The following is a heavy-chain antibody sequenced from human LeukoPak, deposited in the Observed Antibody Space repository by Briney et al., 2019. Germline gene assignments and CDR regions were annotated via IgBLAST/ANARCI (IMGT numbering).Heavy chain of an antibody. CDR3: AELGITMIGGV. J-gene: IGHJ6*04. CDR1: GFTFNTYS. V-gene: IGHV3-21*01. CDR2: ISSSSIYR. Sequence: GGSLRLSCVASGFTFNTYSMNWVRQAPGKGLEWVSSISSSSIYRYYADSVKGRVTISRDNAKNSLYLQMNSLRAEDTAVYYCAELGITMIGGVWGKGTTVTISS. D-gene: IGHD3-10*02.